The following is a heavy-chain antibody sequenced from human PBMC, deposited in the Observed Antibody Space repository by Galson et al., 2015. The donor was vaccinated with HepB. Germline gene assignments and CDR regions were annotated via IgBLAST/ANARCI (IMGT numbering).Heavy chain of an antibody. CDR1: GFTFGSYA. CDR3: AREVGAATNY. Sequence: SLRLSCAASGFTFGSYAMHWVRQAPGKGLEWVAVILYDGSSQYYADSVKGRFTIPRDNSKNTLYLQMNSLTTEDTAVYYCAREVGAATNYWGRGTLVTVSS. D-gene: IGHD2-15*01. J-gene: IGHJ4*01. CDR2: ILYDGSSQ. V-gene: IGHV3-30*04.